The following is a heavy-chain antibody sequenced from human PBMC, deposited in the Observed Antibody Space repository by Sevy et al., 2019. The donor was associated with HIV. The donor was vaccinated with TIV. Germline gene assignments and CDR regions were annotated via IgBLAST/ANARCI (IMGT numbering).Heavy chain of an antibody. CDR3: AKWSMGGARWLQLGAFDI. CDR2: ISYDGNTQ. V-gene: IGHV3-30*18. D-gene: IGHD5-12*01. CDR1: GVTLQTFG. Sequence: GGSLRLSCTASGVTLQTFGMHWVRQAPGKGLEWLAVISYDGNTQDYSDSVKGRFTISRDNSKNTLYLQMNSLRAEDRAVYYCAKWSMGGARWLQLGAFDIWGQGTMVTVSS. J-gene: IGHJ3*02.